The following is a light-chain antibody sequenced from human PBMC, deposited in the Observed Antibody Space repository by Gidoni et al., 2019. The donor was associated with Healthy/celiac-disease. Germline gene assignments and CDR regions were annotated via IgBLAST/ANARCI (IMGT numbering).Light chain of an antibody. CDR1: QSISSY. Sequence: GDRVTITCRASQSISSYLNWYQQKPGKAPKLLIYAASSLQSGVPSRFSGSGSGTDFTLTISSLQPEDFATYYCQQSYSTPRSFGQGTKLEIK. CDR2: AAS. V-gene: IGKV1-39*01. CDR3: QQSYSTPRS. J-gene: IGKJ2*04.